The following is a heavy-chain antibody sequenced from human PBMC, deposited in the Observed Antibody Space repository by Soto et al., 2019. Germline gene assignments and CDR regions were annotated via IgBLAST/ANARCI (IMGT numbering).Heavy chain of an antibody. CDR3: AKYGYTSGWPSKNFFDY. CDR1: RFTFSSYA. Sequence: WGSLRLSCAASRFTFSSYAMSWVRQAPGKGLEWVSTISGSGDNTYYADSVKGRFTISRDNSKNTLYLQMNSLRAEDTAVYYRAKYGYTSGWPSKNFFDYWGQGTLVTVSS. V-gene: IGHV3-23*01. D-gene: IGHD6-19*01. J-gene: IGHJ4*02. CDR2: ISGSGDNT.